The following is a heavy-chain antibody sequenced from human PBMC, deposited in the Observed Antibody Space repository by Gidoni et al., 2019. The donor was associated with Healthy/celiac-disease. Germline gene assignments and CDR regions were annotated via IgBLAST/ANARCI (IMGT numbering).Heavy chain of an antibody. D-gene: IGHD3-3*01. Sequence: EVQLVESGGGLVQPGGSLRLSCAASGFTFSRSSMNWVRQAPGKGLEWVSYISSSSSTIYYADSVKGRFTISRDNAKNSLYLQMNSLRDEDTAVYYCARDQWDFWSGYYINVFDYWGQGTLVTVSS. CDR1: GFTFSRSS. J-gene: IGHJ4*02. CDR2: ISSSSSTI. CDR3: ARDQWDFWSGYYINVFDY. V-gene: IGHV3-48*02.